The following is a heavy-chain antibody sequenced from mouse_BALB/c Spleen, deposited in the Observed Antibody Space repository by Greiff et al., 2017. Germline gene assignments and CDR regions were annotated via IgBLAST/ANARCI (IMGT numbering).Heavy chain of an antibody. CDR1: GYTFTDYE. CDR2: IDPETGGT. D-gene: IGHD2-14*01. Sequence: VQLQQSGAELVRPGASVTLSCKASGYTFTDYEMHWVKQTPVHGLEWIGAIDPETGGTAYNQKFKGKATLTADKSSSTAYMELRSLTSEDSAVYYCTRDRPKFAYWGQGTLVTVSA. J-gene: IGHJ3*01. V-gene: IGHV1-15*01. CDR3: TRDRPKFAY.